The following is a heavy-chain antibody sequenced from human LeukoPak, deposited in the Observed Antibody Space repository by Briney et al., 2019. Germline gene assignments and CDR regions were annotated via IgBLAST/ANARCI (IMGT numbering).Heavy chain of an antibody. J-gene: IGHJ5*02. D-gene: IGHD2-8*02. V-gene: IGHV4-59*01. CDR2: IYYSGST. CDR1: GGSISSYY. Sequence: PSETLSLTCTVSGGSISSYYWSWIRQPPGKGLEWIGYIYYSGSTNYNPSLKSRVTISVDTSKNQFSLKLSSVTAADTAVYYCARGWGRRLNWFDPWGQGTLVTVSS. CDR3: ARGWGRRLNWFDP.